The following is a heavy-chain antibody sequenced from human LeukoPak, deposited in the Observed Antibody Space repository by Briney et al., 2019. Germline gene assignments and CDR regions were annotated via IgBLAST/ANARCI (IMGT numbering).Heavy chain of an antibody. J-gene: IGHJ4*02. Sequence: GGSLRLSCAASRFTFNTYGMQWVRRAPGKGLEWVATISSDGRNQHYADSVQGRFTISRDNSKNTLYLQMDNLRTEDTAVYYCSTDGTPKFEYWGQGTLVTVSS. D-gene: IGHD1-26*01. V-gene: IGHV3-30*03. CDR3: STDGTPKFEY. CDR1: RFTFNTYG. CDR2: ISSDGRNQ.